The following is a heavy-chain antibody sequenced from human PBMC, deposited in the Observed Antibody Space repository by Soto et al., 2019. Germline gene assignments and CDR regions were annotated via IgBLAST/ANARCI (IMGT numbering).Heavy chain of an antibody. CDR2: ITPYNGNT. J-gene: IGHJ3*01. V-gene: IGHV1-18*01. CDR1: NYLFGAFG. CDR3: ARISARRNDFDV. Sequence: QVQLVQSVAEVKNPGASVKVSCQASNYLFGAFGISWVRQAPGQGLEWMGWITPYNGNTHYAEKFQDRVTMTADKSATTAYMEVRRLTSDDTAVYFWARISARRNDFDVWGPGTVFTVAS.